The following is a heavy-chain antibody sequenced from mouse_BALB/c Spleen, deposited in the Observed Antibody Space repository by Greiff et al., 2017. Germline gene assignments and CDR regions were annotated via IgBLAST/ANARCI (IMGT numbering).Heavy chain of an antibody. CDR2: IDPSDSYT. J-gene: IGHJ2*01. D-gene: IGHD1-2*01. CDR1: GYTFTSYW. CDR3: ARGGTTAPYYFDY. V-gene: IGHV1-69*02. Sequence: VQLQQPGAELVKPGASVKLSCKASGYTFTSYWMHWVKQRPGQGLEWIGEIDPSDSYTNYNQKFKGKATLTVDKSSSTAYMQLSSLTSEDSAVYYCARGGTTAPYYFDYWGQGTTLTVSS.